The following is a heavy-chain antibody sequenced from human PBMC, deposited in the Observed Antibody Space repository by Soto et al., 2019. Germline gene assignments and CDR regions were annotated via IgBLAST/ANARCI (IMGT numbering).Heavy chain of an antibody. CDR1: GFTFSSYA. Sequence: EVQLLESGGGLVQPGGSLRLSCAASGFTFSSYAMSWVRQAPGKGLEWVSAISGSGGSTYYADSVKGRFTISRDNSKNTRYLQMNRLRAEDTAVYYCAKEGGHSGYADASTYYCYGMDVWGQGTTVTVSS. CDR2: ISGSGGST. V-gene: IGHV3-23*01. J-gene: IGHJ6*02. CDR3: AKEGGHSGYADASTYYCYGMDV. D-gene: IGHD5-12*01.